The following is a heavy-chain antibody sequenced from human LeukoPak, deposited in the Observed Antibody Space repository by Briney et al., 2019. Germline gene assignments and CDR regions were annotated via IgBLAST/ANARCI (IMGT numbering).Heavy chain of an antibody. CDR1: GFTFSSYS. CDR3: ASPVNRGAFDI. J-gene: IGHJ3*02. Sequence: PGGSLRLSCAASGFTFSSYSMNWVRQAPGKGLEWVSYISSSSSTIYYADSVKGRFTFSRDNAKNSLYLQMNSLRAEDTAVYYCASPVNRGAFDIWGQGTMVTVSS. V-gene: IGHV3-48*04. CDR2: ISSSSSTI. D-gene: IGHD1-14*01.